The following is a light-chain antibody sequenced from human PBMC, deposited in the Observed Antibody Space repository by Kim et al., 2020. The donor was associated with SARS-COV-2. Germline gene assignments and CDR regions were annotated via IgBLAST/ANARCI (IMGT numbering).Light chain of an antibody. V-gene: IGKV1-5*03. Sequence: DIQMTQSPSTLSASVGDRVTITCRASQSISSWLAWYQQKPGKAPKLLIYKASSLESGVPSRFSGSGSGTEFTLTISSLQPDDFATYYCHQYNSSPCTFCQGTKMYI. CDR1: QSISSW. J-gene: IGKJ1*01. CDR2: KAS. CDR3: HQYNSSPCT.